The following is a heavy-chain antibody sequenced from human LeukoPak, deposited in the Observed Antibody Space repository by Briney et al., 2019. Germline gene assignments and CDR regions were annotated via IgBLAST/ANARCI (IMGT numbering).Heavy chain of an antibody. CDR2: IYYSGST. D-gene: IGHD1-26*01. V-gene: IGHV4-39*07. CDR1: GGSISSSSYY. J-gene: IGHJ4*02. Sequence: SETLSLTCTVSGGSISSSSYYWGWIRQPPGKGLEWIGSIYYSGSTYYNPSLKSRVTISVDTSKNQFSLKLSSVTVADTAVYYCAKRSGINYGYFDSWGQGTLVTVSS. CDR3: AKRSGINYGYFDS.